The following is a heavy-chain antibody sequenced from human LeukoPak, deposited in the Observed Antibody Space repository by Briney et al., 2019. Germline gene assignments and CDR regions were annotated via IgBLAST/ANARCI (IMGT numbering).Heavy chain of an antibody. CDR1: GFTFSEYY. J-gene: IGHJ4*02. CDR2: ISSSGSTI. Sequence: GGSLRLSCAASGFTFSEYYMSWIRQAPGKGLEWVSYISSSGSTIYYADSVKGRFTISRDNAKNSLYLQMNSLRAEDTAVYYCARRSGSGSYYNPVSDYFDYWGQGTLVTVSS. V-gene: IGHV3-11*01. CDR3: ARRSGSGSYYNPVSDYFDY. D-gene: IGHD3-10*01.